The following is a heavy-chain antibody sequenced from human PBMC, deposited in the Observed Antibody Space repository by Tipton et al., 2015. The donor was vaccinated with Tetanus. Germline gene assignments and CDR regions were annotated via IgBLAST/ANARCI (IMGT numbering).Heavy chain of an antibody. V-gene: IGHV4-34*01. CDR1: GGSFSGYY. J-gene: IGHJ6*02. CDR2: INHSGST. Sequence: TLSLTCAVYGGSFSGYYWSWIRQPPGKGLEWIGEINHSGSTNYNPSLKSRVTISVDTAKNQFSLKLNSVTAADTAVYYCASNDYYDSSSFYGMDVWGQGTTVTVSS. CDR3: ASNDYYDSSSFYGMDV. D-gene: IGHD3-22*01.